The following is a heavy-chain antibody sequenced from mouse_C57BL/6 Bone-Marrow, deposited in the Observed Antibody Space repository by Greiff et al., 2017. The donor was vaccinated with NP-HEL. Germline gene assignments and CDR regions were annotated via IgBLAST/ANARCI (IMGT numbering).Heavy chain of an antibody. V-gene: IGHV5-6*02. CDR3: ARRGCPAWFAY. J-gene: IGHJ3*01. CDR2: ISSGGSYT. CDR1: GFTFSSYG. Sequence: EVMLVESGGDLVKPGGSLKLSCAASGFTFSSYGMSWVRQTPDKSLEWVATISSGGSYTYYPDSVKGRFTISRDNPKNPLYLQMSSRKSEDTAMYYCARRGCPAWFAYWGQGTLVTVSA.